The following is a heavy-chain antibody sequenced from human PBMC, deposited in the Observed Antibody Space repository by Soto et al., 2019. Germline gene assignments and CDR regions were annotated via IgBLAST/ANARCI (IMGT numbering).Heavy chain of an antibody. D-gene: IGHD2-15*01. Sequence: QLQPQESGPGLVKPSETLSLTCTVSGGSISDISYCWGWIRQPPGKGLQWIGCMFYSGATYYNPSLKNRVTLSVDTSNNEFSLKLVSVTAPDTAVYYCARHKSGSDWLDPWGQGTLVTVSS. J-gene: IGHJ5*02. CDR1: GGSISDISYC. CDR3: ARHKSGSDWLDP. V-gene: IGHV4-39*01. CDR2: MFYSGAT.